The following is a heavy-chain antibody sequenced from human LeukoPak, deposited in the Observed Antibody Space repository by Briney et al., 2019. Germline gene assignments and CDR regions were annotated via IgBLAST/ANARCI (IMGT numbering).Heavy chain of an antibody. CDR3: AKDWGSSGWYNWFDP. V-gene: IGHV3-30*18. Sequence: GTSLRLSCAVSGFTIANHGMHWVRQAPGKGLEWVAMISHDGAAVYYGDSVKGRLTVSRDNSNNTLYLQMNSLRVEDTAVYYCAKDWGSSGWYNWFDPWGQGTLVTVSS. CDR2: ISHDGAAV. J-gene: IGHJ5*02. D-gene: IGHD6-19*01. CDR1: GFTIANHG.